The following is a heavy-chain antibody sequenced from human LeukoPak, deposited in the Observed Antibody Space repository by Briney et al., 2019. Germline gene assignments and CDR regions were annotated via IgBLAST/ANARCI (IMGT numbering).Heavy chain of an antibody. CDR2: INLNSGGT. Sequence: ASVKVSCKASGYTFIDYYMHWVRQAPGHGLEWLGWINLNSGGTHYVQTFQGRVTMTRDTSISTAYMDLSSVRSDDTAVYYCTRGGDYEGPNYFDYWGQGTLVTVSS. D-gene: IGHD3-22*01. CDR1: GYTFIDYY. CDR3: TRGGDYEGPNYFDY. V-gene: IGHV1-2*02. J-gene: IGHJ4*02.